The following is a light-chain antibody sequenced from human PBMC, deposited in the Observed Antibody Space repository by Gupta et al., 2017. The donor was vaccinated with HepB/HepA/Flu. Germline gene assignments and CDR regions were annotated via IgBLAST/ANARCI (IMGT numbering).Light chain of an antibody. CDR1: QSVSSN. V-gene: IGKV3-15*01. Sequence: DIVMTQSPATLSVSPGDRATLSCRASQSVSSNLAWYQQKPGQAPRLLIYGASTRATGIPARFSGTGSGTEFTLTISSLQSEDFAVYYCQQYHNWYTFGQGTELEIK. J-gene: IGKJ2*01. CDR3: QQYHNWYT. CDR2: GAS.